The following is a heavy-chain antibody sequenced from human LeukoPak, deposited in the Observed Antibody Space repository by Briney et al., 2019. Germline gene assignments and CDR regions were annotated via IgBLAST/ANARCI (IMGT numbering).Heavy chain of an antibody. V-gene: IGHV3-30*18. D-gene: IGHD1-26*01. CDR3: AKDRWEQGELGYFDY. CDR2: ISYDGSNK. CDR1: GFTFSSYG. Sequence: GGSLRLSRAASGFTFSSYGMHWVRQAPGKGLEWVAVISYDGSNKYYADSVKGRFTISRDNSKNTLYLQMNSLRAEDTAVYYRAKDRWEQGELGYFDYWSQGTLVTVSS. J-gene: IGHJ4*02.